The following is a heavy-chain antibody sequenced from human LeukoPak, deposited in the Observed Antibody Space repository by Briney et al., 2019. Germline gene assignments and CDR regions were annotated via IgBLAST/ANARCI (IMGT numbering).Heavy chain of an antibody. CDR2: IYYSGST. D-gene: IGHD3-10*01. CDR3: ARDGYGSGSLPHLFDP. Sequence: SETLSLTCTVSGGSISSYYWSWIRQPPGKGLEWIGYIYYSGSTNYSPSLKSRVTISVDTSKNQFSLKLSSVTAADTAVYYCARDGYGSGSLPHLFDPWGQGTLVTVSS. V-gene: IGHV4-59*01. J-gene: IGHJ5*02. CDR1: GGSISSYY.